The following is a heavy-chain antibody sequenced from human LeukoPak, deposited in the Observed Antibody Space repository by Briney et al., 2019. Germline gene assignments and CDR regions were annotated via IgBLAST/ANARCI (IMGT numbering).Heavy chain of an antibody. CDR2: IRHDGNNE. Sequence: GGSLRLSCAASGFIFSDYGMHWVRQAPGKGLEWVAYIRHDGNNEDYPDSVRGRFTVSRDNSKNTLYLQINSLRTEDTAVYYCATNAHDFWSGYLDYWGQGTLVTVSS. J-gene: IGHJ4*02. CDR1: GFIFSDYG. CDR3: ATNAHDFWSGYLDY. V-gene: IGHV3-30*02. D-gene: IGHD3-3*01.